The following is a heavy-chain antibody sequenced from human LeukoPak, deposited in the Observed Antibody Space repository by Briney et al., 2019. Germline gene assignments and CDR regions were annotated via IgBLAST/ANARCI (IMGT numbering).Heavy chain of an antibody. CDR2: INPNSGGT. J-gene: IGHJ4*02. Sequence: GASVKVSCKASRYTFTGYYMHWVRQAPGQGLEWMGWINPNSGGTNYPQKFQGRVTMTRDTSISTAYMELSRLRSDDTAVYYCASSLDIVVVPAAISLDYWGQGTLVTVSS. V-gene: IGHV1-2*02. CDR3: ASSLDIVVVPAAISLDY. D-gene: IGHD2-2*03. CDR1: RYTFTGYY.